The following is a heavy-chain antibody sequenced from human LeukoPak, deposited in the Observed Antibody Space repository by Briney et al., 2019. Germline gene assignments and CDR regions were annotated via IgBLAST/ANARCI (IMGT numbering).Heavy chain of an antibody. CDR1: GFTFSTYG. Sequence: PGRSLRLSCVASGFTFSTYGTHWVRQAPGKRLEWVAVIRSDGSSEYYADSVKGRFIISRDNSKNTLYLQMNSLRAEDTAMYYCARYCSGGTCYVGLIWGQGTLVTVSS. J-gene: IGHJ4*02. V-gene: IGHV3-33*01. D-gene: IGHD2-15*01. CDR3: ARYCSGGTCYVGLI. CDR2: IRSDGSSE.